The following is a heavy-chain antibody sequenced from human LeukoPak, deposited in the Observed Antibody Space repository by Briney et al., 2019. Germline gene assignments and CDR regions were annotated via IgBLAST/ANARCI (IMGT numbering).Heavy chain of an antibody. D-gene: IGHD5-24*01. J-gene: IGHJ4*02. V-gene: IGHV3-48*04. CDR3: ARENEGYGYNPLDY. CDR2: ISSSRSTM. CDR1: GFTFSGYS. Sequence: PGGSLRLSCAASGFTFSGYSMNWVRQAPGKGLEWISYISSSRSTMYYAESVKGRFTVSGDNAKNSVYLQMNSLRAEDTAVYYCARENEGYGYNPLDYWGQGTLVTVSS.